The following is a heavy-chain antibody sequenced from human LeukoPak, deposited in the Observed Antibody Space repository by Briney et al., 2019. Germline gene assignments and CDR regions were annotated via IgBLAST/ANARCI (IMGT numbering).Heavy chain of an antibody. CDR2: IRYDGSNK. V-gene: IGHV3-30*02. D-gene: IGHD6-13*01. Sequence: GGSLRLSCTVSGFTVSSYGMHWVRQAPGKGLEWVAFIRYDGSNKYYADSVKGRFTISRDNSKNTLYLQMNSLRAEDTAVYYCAKDPWGAAAGYYFDYWGQGTLVTVSS. CDR3: AKDPWGAAAGYYFDY. J-gene: IGHJ4*02. CDR1: GFTVSSYG.